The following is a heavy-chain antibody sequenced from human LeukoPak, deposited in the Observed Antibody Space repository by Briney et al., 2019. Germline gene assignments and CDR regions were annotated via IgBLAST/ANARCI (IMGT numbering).Heavy chain of an antibody. Sequence: PGGSLRLSCAGSGFTFDYYGMTWVRQAPGKGLEWVSGINWNGGSTDYADSVNGRFTISRDNAKNSLYLQMNSLRAEDTALYYCARDRYYDTSGFLDYWGQATLVTVSS. CDR2: INWNGGST. CDR1: GFTFDYYG. CDR3: ARDRYYDTSGFLDY. V-gene: IGHV3-20*04. J-gene: IGHJ4*02. D-gene: IGHD3-22*01.